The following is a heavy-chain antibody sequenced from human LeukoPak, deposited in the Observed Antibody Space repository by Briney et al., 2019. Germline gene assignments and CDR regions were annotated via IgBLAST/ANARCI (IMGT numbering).Heavy chain of an antibody. J-gene: IGHJ5*02. D-gene: IGHD2-21*02. CDR3: ARAPTAAFNWLDP. V-gene: IGHV3-30*03. Sequence: PGRSLRLSCAASGFTFSIYGMHWVRQAPGKGLEWVAIMSFDGTIKYYADSVKGRFTISRDNSKNTLYLQMNSLRAEDTAVYYCARAPTAAFNWLDPWGQGTLVTVSS. CDR1: GFTFSIYG. CDR2: MSFDGTIK.